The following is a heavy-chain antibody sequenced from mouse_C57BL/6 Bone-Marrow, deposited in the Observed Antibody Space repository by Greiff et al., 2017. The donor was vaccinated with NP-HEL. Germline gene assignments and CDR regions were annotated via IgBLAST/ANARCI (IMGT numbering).Heavy chain of an antibody. CDR3: ARGMYGSSQAWFAY. J-gene: IGHJ3*01. V-gene: IGHV1-64*01. CDR2: IHPNSGST. D-gene: IGHD1-1*01. CDR1: GYTFTSYW. Sequence: QVQLQQPGAELVKPGASVKLSCKASGYTFTSYWMHWVKQRPGQGLEWIGMIHPNSGSTNYNEKFKSKATLTVDKSSSTAYMQLSSLTSEDSAVYYCARGMYGSSQAWFAYWGQGTLVTVSA.